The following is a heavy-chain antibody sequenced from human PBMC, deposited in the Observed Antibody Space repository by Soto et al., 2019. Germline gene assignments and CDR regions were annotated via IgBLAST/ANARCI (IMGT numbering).Heavy chain of an antibody. Sequence: EVQLVESGGGLVQPGRSLRLSCAASGFTFDDYAMHWVRQAPGKGLEWVSGISWNSGSIGYADSVKGRFTISRDNAKNSLYLQMNSLRAEDTALYYCAKNDDAFDVWGLGTMVTVSS. CDR1: GFTFDDYA. CDR2: ISWNSGSI. CDR3: AKNDDAFDV. V-gene: IGHV3-9*01. J-gene: IGHJ3*01. D-gene: IGHD1-1*01.